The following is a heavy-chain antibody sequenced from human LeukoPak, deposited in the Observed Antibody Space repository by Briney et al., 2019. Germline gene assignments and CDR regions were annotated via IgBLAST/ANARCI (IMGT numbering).Heavy chain of an antibody. V-gene: IGHV3-15*01. Sequence: GGSLRLSCRGYGLKLVHYWMSWVRQAPGKGLEWIGRVKSKRDGEIIDYAASVNGRFTVSRDDSKSTLYLQMNNLKTEDTGVYYCTTDPRDWGQGTLVTVFS. CDR3: TTDPRD. CDR1: GLKLVHYW. CDR2: VKSKRDGEII. J-gene: IGHJ4*02.